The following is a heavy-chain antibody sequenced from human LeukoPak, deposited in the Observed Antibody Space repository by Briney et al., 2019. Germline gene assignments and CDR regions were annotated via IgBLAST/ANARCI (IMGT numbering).Heavy chain of an antibody. Sequence: GRSLRLSCAASGSTFSSYAMHWVRQAPGKGLEWVAVISYDGSNKYYADSVKGRFTISRDNSRNTLYLQMNSLRPEDTAVYYCATPRGIWGVSLDHWGQGTLVTVSS. CDR3: ATPRGIWGVSLDH. CDR1: GSTFSSYA. V-gene: IGHV3-30*14. J-gene: IGHJ4*02. CDR2: ISYDGSNK. D-gene: IGHD3-10*01.